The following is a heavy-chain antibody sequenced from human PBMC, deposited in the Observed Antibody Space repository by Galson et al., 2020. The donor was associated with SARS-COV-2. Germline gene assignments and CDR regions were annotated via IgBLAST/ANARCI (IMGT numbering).Heavy chain of an antibody. CDR2: IYYSGST. Sequence: SQTLSLTCTVSGGSISSYYWSWIRQPPGKGLEWIGYIYYSGSTNYNPSLKSRVTISVDTSKNQFSLKLSSVTAADTAVYYCAREIPVPSHMDVWGQGTTVTVSS. J-gene: IGHJ6*02. CDR3: AREIPVPSHMDV. V-gene: IGHV4-59*13. CDR1: GGSISSYY. D-gene: IGHD2-2*01.